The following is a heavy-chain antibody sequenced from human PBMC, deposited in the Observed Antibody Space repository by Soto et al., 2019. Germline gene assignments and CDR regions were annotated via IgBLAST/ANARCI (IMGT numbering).Heavy chain of an antibody. CDR3: AKEGDPYHDFWRGYYNPKYNWFDP. CDR2: ISYDGSNK. CDR1: GFTVRNSA. Sequence: XGSLTLAFAASGFTVRNSAMGWVRQAPGKGLEWVAVISYDGSNKYYADSVKGRFTISRDNSKNTLYLQMNSLRAEDTAVYYCAKEGDPYHDFWRGYYNPKYNWFDPWGQRTLVTVSS. D-gene: IGHD3-3*01. V-gene: IGHV3-30*18. J-gene: IGHJ5*02.